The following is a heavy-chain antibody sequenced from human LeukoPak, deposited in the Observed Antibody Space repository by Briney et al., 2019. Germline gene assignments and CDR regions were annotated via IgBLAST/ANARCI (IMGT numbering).Heavy chain of an antibody. Sequence: GGSLRLSCAASGFTFSSYWMSWVRQAPGKGLEWVANIKQDGSEKYHVDSVKGRFTISRDNSKNTLYLQMNSLRAEDTAVYYCAKDGGTSFDYWGQGTLVTVSS. J-gene: IGHJ4*02. CDR2: IKQDGSEK. CDR3: AKDGGTSFDY. D-gene: IGHD3-16*01. V-gene: IGHV3-7*03. CDR1: GFTFSSYW.